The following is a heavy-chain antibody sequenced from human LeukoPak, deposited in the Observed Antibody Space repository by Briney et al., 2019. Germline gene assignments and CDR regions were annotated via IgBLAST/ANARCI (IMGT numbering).Heavy chain of an antibody. J-gene: IGHJ3*02. CDR3: ARLVTDSSGYYSAGGAFDI. CDR2: IYYSGST. D-gene: IGHD3-22*01. V-gene: IGHV4-39*01. Sequence: WVRQPPGKGLEWIGSIYYSGSTYYNPSLKSRVTISVDTSKNQFSLKLSSVTAADTAVYYCARLVTDSSGYYSAGGAFDIWGQGTMVTVSS.